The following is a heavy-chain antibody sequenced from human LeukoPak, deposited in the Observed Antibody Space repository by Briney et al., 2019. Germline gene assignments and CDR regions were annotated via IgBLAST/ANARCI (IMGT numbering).Heavy chain of an antibody. D-gene: IGHD4/OR15-4a*01. CDR2: ISSGSSYI. Sequence: GGSRGLSVAALGLPFSSYSMNGVRQAPGKGLDWVSSISSGSSYIYYADSVKGRFSISRDNAKNSLYLQMNTLGAEDTAVYYCAKDQGLNHGFDVWGQGTMVTVSS. V-gene: IGHV3-21*01. CDR1: GLPFSSYS. J-gene: IGHJ3*01. CDR3: AKDQGLNHGFDV.